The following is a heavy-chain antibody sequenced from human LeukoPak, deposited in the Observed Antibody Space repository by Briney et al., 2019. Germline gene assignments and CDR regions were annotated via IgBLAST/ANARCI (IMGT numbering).Heavy chain of an antibody. CDR1: GFTFSNYA. CDR2: ISGSAATT. D-gene: IGHD3-9*01. J-gene: IGHJ4*02. CDR3: ARNSYDILTGFYKNPGGFDY. V-gene: IGHV3-23*01. Sequence: GGSLRLSCAASGFTFSNYAMSWVRQAPGKGLEWVSAISGSAATTYYADSVKGRFTISRDNSKNMLYLQMNNLRAEDTAVYYCARNSYDILTGFYKNPGGFDYWGQGTLVTVSS.